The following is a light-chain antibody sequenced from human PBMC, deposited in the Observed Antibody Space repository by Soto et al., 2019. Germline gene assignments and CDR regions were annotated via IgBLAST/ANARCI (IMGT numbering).Light chain of an antibody. CDR3: YSYATHSTFVV. J-gene: IGLJ2*01. Sequence: SALTQPASVSGSPGQSITISCTGTSNDIKNYNLVSWYQHHPGKAPKLVIYEVTKRPSGVSNRFSGSKSGTTASLTISGLQAEDEGDYYCYSYATHSTFVVFGGGTKLTVL. CDR2: EVT. CDR1: SNDIKNYNL. V-gene: IGLV2-23*02.